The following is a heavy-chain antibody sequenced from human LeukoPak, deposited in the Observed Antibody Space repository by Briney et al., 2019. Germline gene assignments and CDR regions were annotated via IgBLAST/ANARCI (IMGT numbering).Heavy chain of an antibody. CDR3: ARETYYYDSSGYLHYFDY. Sequence: TSETLSLTCTVSAGSISSGSYYWSWIRQPAGKGLEWIGRIYTSGSTNYNPSLKSRVTISVDTSKNQFSLKLSSVTAADTAVYYCARETYYYDSSGYLHYFDYWGQGTLVTVSS. CDR1: AGSISSGSYY. J-gene: IGHJ4*02. CDR2: IYTSGST. D-gene: IGHD3-22*01. V-gene: IGHV4-61*02.